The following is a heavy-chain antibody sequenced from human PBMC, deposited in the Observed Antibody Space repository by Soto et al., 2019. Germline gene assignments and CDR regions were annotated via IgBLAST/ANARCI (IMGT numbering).Heavy chain of an antibody. CDR1: GFTFSSYA. Sequence: GGSLRLSCAASGFTFSSYAMHWVRQAPGKGLEYVSAISSNGGSTYYANSVKGRFTISRDNSKKTLYLQMGSLRAEDMAVYYCARDPGYCTNGVCFGNYYYYYMDVWGKGTTVTVSS. CDR3: ARDPGYCTNGVCFGNYYYYYMDV. V-gene: IGHV3-64*01. D-gene: IGHD2-8*01. CDR2: ISSNGGST. J-gene: IGHJ6*03.